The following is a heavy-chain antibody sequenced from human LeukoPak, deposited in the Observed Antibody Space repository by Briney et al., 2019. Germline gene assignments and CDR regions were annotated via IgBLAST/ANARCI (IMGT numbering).Heavy chain of an antibody. J-gene: IGHJ4*02. CDR1: GFTFSSYG. V-gene: IGHV3-30*02. D-gene: IGHD2-21*02. Sequence: PGGSLRLSCAASGFTFSSYGMHWVRQAPGKGLEWVAFIRYDGSNKYYADSVKGRFTISRDNSKNTLYLQMNSLRAEDTAVYYCAKDRGRYCGGDCSILDYWGQGTLVTVSS. CDR3: AKDRGRYCGGDCSILDY. CDR2: IRYDGSNK.